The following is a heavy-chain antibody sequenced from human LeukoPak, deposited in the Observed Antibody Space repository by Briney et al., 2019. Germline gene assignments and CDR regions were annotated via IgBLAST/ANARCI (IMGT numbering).Heavy chain of an antibody. CDR3: ARSAPYYYYMDV. CDR1: GFTFDDYS. V-gene: IGHV3-21*04. J-gene: IGHJ6*03. Sequence: GGSLRLSCAASGFTFDDYSMNWVRQAPGKGLEWVSSISSSSSYIYYTDSVKGRFTISRDNAKKSLYLQMNSLRAEDTAVYYCARSAPYYYYMDVWGKGTTVTVSS. CDR2: ISSSSSYI.